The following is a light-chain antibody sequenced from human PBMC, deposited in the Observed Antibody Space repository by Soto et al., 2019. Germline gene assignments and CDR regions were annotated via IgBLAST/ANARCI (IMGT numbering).Light chain of an antibody. J-gene: IGLJ1*01. CDR3: SSYAGSNNYV. CDR1: GKEFGGYNY. V-gene: IGLV2-8*01. CDR2: EVS. Sequence: QSVLTQPPSASVSPGQSVAISCTGNGKEFGGYNYVSWYQQYPGKAPKLMIYEVSKRPSGVPDRFSGSKSGNTASLTVSGLQAEDEADYYCSSYAGSNNYVFGTGTKVTVL.